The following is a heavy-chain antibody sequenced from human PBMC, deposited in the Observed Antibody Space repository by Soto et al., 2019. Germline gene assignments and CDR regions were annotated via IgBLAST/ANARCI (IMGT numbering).Heavy chain of an antibody. V-gene: IGHV4-34*01. CDR1: GGTFRGYY. D-gene: IGHD2-15*01. CDR2: INHSGST. J-gene: IGHJ3*02. CDR3: ARSIGYCSGGSCQAVDVFDI. Sequence: SXTLPLPCAVYGGTFRGYYWSWIRQPPVNGLKWIGEINHSGSTNYNPSLKSRVTISVDTSKNQFSLKLSSVTAADTAVYYCARSIGYCSGGSCQAVDVFDIWGQGTMVTVSS.